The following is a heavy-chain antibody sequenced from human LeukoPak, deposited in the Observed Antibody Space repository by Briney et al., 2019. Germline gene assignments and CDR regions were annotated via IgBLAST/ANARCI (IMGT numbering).Heavy chain of an antibody. J-gene: IGHJ5*02. Sequence: SETLSLTCAVYGVSFSGYYWSWIRQPPGKGLEWIGEINHSGSTNYNPSLKSRVTISVDTSKNQFSLKLSSVTAADTAVYYCARKVKRITIFGVAGKGSWFDPWGQGTLVTVSS. CDR1: GVSFSGYY. CDR2: INHSGST. V-gene: IGHV4-34*01. D-gene: IGHD3-3*01. CDR3: ARKVKRITIFGVAGKGSWFDP.